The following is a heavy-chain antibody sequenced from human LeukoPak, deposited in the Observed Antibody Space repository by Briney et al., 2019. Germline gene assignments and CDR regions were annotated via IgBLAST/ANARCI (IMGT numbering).Heavy chain of an antibody. J-gene: IGHJ6*02. V-gene: IGHV1-18*01. Sequence: ASVNVSCMPSGYTYIIYGISWVRQAPRRGLEWMGRISAYNGNTNYAQKNQGRVTMTTDTSTSKAYMQLRSMRSDDTAVYYCARDTYDIVVVPAEAGYYYYGMDVWGQGTTVTVSS. CDR3: ARDTYDIVVVPAEAGYYYYGMDV. CDR1: GYTYIIYG. CDR2: ISAYNGNT. D-gene: IGHD2-2*01.